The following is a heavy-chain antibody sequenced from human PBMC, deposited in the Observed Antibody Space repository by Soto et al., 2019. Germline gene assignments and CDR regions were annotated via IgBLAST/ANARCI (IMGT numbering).Heavy chain of an antibody. Sequence: PRLSCAASAFSFSSYAMHWIRQAPGKGLEWVAVISFDGNIIHYAGSVKGRFIISRDNSKNTLYLQMHSLSGEDTAVYYCARNFDKITYYFDYWGQGTLVTVSS. CDR3: ARNFDKITYYFDY. CDR2: ISFDGNII. J-gene: IGHJ4*02. D-gene: IGHD3-9*01. CDR1: AFSFSSYA. V-gene: IGHV3-30-3*01.